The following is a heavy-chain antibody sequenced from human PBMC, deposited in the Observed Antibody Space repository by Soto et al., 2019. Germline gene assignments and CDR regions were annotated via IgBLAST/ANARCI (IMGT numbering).Heavy chain of an antibody. CDR1: GGSISSGGYY. CDR2: IYYSGST. J-gene: IGHJ3*02. V-gene: IGHV4-31*03. Sequence: QVQLQESGPGLVKPSQTLSLTCTVSGGSISSGGYYWSWIRQHPGKGLEWIGYIYYSGSTYYNPCLKSRVTISVDTFKNQFSLKLSTVTAADTAVYYCARAFPYSANALDIWGQGTMVTVSS. CDR3: ARAFPYSANALDI. D-gene: IGHD2-15*01.